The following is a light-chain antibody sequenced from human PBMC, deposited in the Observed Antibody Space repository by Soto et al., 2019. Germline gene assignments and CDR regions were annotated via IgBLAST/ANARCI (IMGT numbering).Light chain of an antibody. J-gene: IGLJ1*01. CDR3: CSHAGDNTYV. CDR2: EVT. CDR1: SSDVGGYNY. V-gene: IGLV2-8*01. Sequence: QSALTQPPCASGSPGQSVTISCTGTSSDVGGYNYVSWYQQHPGKAPKLMIYEVTKRPSGVPDRFSGSKSGNTASLTVSGLQAEDEADYFCCSHAGDNTYVFGTGTKVTVL.